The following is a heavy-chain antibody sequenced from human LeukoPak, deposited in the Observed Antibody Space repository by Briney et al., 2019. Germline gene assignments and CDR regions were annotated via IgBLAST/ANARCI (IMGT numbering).Heavy chain of an antibody. CDR3: ARDFCDH. CDR2: IDSTGSFI. J-gene: IGHJ5*02. V-gene: IGHV3-21*01. CDR1: GFTFSSYA. Sequence: GGSLRLSCAASGFTFSSYAMMWVRQAPGKGLEWVSSIDSTGSFIYYADSLKGRFTVSRDNAKNSLYLQMNSLRAEDTAVYYCARDFCDHWGQGTLATVSS. D-gene: IGHD3-3*01.